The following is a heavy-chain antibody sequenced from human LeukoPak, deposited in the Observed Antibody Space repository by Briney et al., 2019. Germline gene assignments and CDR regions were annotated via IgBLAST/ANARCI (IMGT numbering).Heavy chain of an antibody. V-gene: IGHV1-18*01. D-gene: IGHD6-6*01. J-gene: IGHJ6*02. CDR1: GYTFTSYG. CDR3: ARDRSSSSGEGLYYYYYGMDV. Sequence: ASVTVSCTASGYTFTSYGISWVRQAPGQGLEWMGWISAYNGNTNYAQKLQGRVTMTTDTSTSTAYMELRSLRSDDTAVYYCARDRSSSSGEGLYYYYYGMDVWGQGTTVTVSS. CDR2: ISAYNGNT.